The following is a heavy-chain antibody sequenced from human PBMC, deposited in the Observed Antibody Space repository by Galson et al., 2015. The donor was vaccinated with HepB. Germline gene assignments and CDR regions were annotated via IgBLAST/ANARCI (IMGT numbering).Heavy chain of an antibody. V-gene: IGHV1-2*06. Sequence: SVKVSCKASGYTFTGYYMHWVRQAPGQGLEWMGRINPNSGGTNYAQKSQGRVTMTRDTSISTAYMELSRLRSDDTAVYYCARAAYRDSSGYYGHFDLWGRGTLVTVSS. J-gene: IGHJ2*01. D-gene: IGHD3-22*01. CDR1: GYTFTGYY. CDR3: ARAAYRDSSGYYGHFDL. CDR2: INPNSGGT.